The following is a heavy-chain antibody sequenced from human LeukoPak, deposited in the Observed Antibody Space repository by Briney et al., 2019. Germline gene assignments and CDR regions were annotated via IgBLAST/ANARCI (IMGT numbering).Heavy chain of an antibody. D-gene: IGHD6-19*01. CDR1: GFNFKNYE. Sequence: PGRALRPSCTVSGFNFKNYEMKSVRQAPGKGLELDTAIRGSVPSTYYAGCVKGRFTISRDNSKITLYLQMNSMRTEDPAVYYCAKDHPDSTSSTIAVAVGDAFDIWGQGTMVTVSS. CDR2: IRGSVPST. J-gene: IGHJ3*02. CDR3: AKDHPDSTSSTIAVAVGDAFDI. V-gene: IGHV3-23*01.